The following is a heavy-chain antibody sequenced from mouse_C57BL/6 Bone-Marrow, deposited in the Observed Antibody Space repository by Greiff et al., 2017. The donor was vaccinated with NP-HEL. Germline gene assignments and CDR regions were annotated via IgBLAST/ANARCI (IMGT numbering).Heavy chain of an antibody. CDR1: GFTFSDYY. Sequence: EVKVVESGGGLVQPGGSLKLSCAASGFTFSDYYMYWVRQTPEKGLEWVAYISNGGGSTYYPDTFKGRFTISRDTAKNTLYLQMSRLKSEDTARYYSAKHRGYGSSVYAMDYWGQGTSVTVSS. D-gene: IGHD1-1*01. V-gene: IGHV5-12*01. CDR2: ISNGGGST. J-gene: IGHJ4*01. CDR3: AKHRGYGSSVYAMDY.